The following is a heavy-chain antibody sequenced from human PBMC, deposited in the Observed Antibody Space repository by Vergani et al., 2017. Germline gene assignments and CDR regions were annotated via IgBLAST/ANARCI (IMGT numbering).Heavy chain of an antibody. J-gene: IGHJ5*02. V-gene: IGHV4-34*01. Sequence: QVQLPQWGAGLLKPSETLSLTCAVYGGSFSGYYWSWIRQPPGKGLEWIGEINHSGSTNYNPSLKSRVTISVDTSKNQFSLKLSSVTAADTAVYYCARGHRSLRVAFDPWGQGTLVTVSS. CDR2: INHSGST. CDR3: ARGHRSLRVAFDP. D-gene: IGHD2-8*02. CDR1: GGSFSGYY.